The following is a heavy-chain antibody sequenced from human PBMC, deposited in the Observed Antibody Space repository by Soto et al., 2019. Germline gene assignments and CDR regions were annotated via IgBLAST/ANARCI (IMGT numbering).Heavy chain of an antibody. CDR1: GFTFRSYA. J-gene: IGHJ4*02. Sequence: GGSQRLSCTASGFTFRSYAMSWVRQAPGKGLEWVSAISGSGGSTYYADSVKGRFTISRDNSKNTLYLQMNSLRAEDTAVYYCAKDHRDILTGYPTNGYFDYWGQGTLVTVSS. CDR3: AKDHRDILTGYPTNGYFDY. V-gene: IGHV3-23*01. D-gene: IGHD3-9*01. CDR2: ISGSGGST.